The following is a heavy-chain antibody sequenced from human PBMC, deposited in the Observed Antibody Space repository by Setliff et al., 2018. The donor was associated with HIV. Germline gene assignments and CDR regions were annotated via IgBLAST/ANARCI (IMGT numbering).Heavy chain of an antibody. J-gene: IGHJ6*02. CDR3: ARDLPLPGIAVAASMGRDYYYSMDV. V-gene: IGHV7-4-1*02. Sequence: ASVKVSCKASGYTFTKYGITWVRQAPGQGLEWMGWINTETGSPMYAQGFKGRFVFSLDTSGSTAYLQINSLKAEDTAMYFCARDLPLPGIAVAASMGRDYYYSMDVWGQGTTVTVSS. D-gene: IGHD6-19*01. CDR2: INTETGSP. CDR1: GYTFTKYG.